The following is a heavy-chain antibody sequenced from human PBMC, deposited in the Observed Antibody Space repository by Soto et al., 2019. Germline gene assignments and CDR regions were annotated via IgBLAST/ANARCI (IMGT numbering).Heavy chain of an antibody. V-gene: IGHV5-51*01. D-gene: IGHD3-22*01. CDR3: AGRDSSGYRDYYYGMDV. CDR1: GYIFTSYW. CDR2: IYSGDSII. J-gene: IGHJ6*02. Sequence: GESLKISCTGSGYIFTSYWIAWVRQMPGKGLEWMGIIYSGDSIIRYSPSFQGQVTVSADKSISTACLQWSSLKASDTAMYYCAGRDSSGYRDYYYGMDVWGQGTTVTVSS.